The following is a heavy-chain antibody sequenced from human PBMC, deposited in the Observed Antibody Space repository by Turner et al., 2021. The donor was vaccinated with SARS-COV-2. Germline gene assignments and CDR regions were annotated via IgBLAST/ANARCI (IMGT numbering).Heavy chain of an antibody. CDR3: ARAYGAGSYGHYYGMDV. CDR2: SSAYNGYT. D-gene: IGHD3-10*01. J-gene: IGHJ6*02. CDR1: GYTFTSYG. Sequence: QVQLVQSGAEVKKPGASLKVSCKASGYTFTSYGISWVRQAPGQGLEWMGWSSAYNGYTNYAQKLQDRVTMTTDTATSTAYMDRRSLRSDDTAVYYCARAYGAGSYGHYYGMDVWGQGTTVTVS. V-gene: IGHV1-18*01.